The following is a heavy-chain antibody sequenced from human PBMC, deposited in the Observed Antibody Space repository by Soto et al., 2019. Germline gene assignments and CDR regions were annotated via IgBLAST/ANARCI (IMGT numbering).Heavy chain of an antibody. Sequence: QVQMVESGGGLVQPGRSLRLTCTASGFNFNRFDIHWVRQAPGKGLEWVAVISYDGNHQYVAAPLRDRFAISRDNSQNTVFLQIDAVRVEDTARYYSVSDPSTPCWRAAEDNWGPGSLVRVSS. CDR1: GFNFNRFD. J-gene: IGHJ4*02. CDR2: ISYDGNHQ. CDR3: VSDPSTPCWRAAEDN. D-gene: IGHD6-13*01. V-gene: IGHV3-30*09.